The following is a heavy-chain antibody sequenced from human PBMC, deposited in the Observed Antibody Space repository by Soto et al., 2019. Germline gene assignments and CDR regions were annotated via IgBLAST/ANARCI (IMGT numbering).Heavy chain of an antibody. V-gene: IGHV1-2*02. CDR3: ARSQDIVVVVAATPEWFDP. D-gene: IGHD2-15*01. CDR2: INPNSGGT. J-gene: IGHJ5*02. CDR1: GYTFTGYY. Sequence: QVQLVQSGAEVKKPGASVKVSYKASGYTFTGYYMHWVRQAPGQGLEWMGWINPNSGGTNYAQKFQGRVTMTRDTSISTAYMELSRLRSDDTAVYYCARSQDIVVVVAATPEWFDPWGQGTLVTVSS.